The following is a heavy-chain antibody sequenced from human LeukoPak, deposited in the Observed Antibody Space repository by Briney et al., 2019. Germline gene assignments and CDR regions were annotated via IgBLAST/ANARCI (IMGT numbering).Heavy chain of an antibody. CDR1: GFTFSSYW. V-gene: IGHV3-7*01. CDR3: ARDDSSTSCFPDY. Sequence: GGSLRLSCAASGFTFSSYWMSWVRQAPGKGLEWVANIKQDGSEKYYVDSVKGRFTISRDNAKNSLYLQMNSLRAEDTAVYYCARDDSSTSCFPDYWGQGTLVTVSS. D-gene: IGHD2-2*01. J-gene: IGHJ4*02. CDR2: IKQDGSEK.